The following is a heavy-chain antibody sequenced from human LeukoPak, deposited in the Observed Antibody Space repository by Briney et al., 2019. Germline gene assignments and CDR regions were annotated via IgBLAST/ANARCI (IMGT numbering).Heavy chain of an antibody. Sequence: SVKVSCKASGGTFSSYAISWVRQAPGQGLEWMGGIIPIFGTANYAQKFQGRVTITADESTSTAYMELSSLRSEDTAVYYCARVAAAGPDRSLRVIDYWGQGTLVTVSS. CDR3: ARVAAAGPDRSLRVIDY. CDR2: IIPIFGTA. CDR1: GGTFSSYA. J-gene: IGHJ4*02. V-gene: IGHV1-69*13. D-gene: IGHD6-13*01.